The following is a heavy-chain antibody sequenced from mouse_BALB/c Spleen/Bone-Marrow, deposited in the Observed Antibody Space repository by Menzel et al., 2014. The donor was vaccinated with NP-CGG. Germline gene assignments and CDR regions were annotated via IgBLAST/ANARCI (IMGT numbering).Heavy chain of an antibody. J-gene: IGHJ1*01. CDR1: GYTFSNYY. CDR2: GNPSNGGS. CDR3: ARNNYGYWYFDV. V-gene: IGHV1S81*02. D-gene: IGHD1-1*01. Sequence: QVQLQQSGAELVKPGASVKLSCKASGYTFSNYYMYWVKQRPGQGLEWIGEGNPSNGGSNFNEKFKSKATLTVDKSSSTASIHLSNLTSEETAVYYSARNNYGYWYFDVRGAGHTVT.